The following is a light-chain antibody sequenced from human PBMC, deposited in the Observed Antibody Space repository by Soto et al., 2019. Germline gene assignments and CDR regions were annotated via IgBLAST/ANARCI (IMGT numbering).Light chain of an antibody. CDR1: QSISSW. CDR3: QQYNSYSPIT. V-gene: IGKV1-5*01. J-gene: IGKJ5*01. CDR2: DAS. Sequence: DLRMTQSPSTLSASVGARVTITCRASQSISSWLAWYQQKPGKAPKLLIYDASSLESGVPSRFSGSGSGTEFTLTISSLQPDDFATYYCQQYNSYSPITFRQGTRLDIK.